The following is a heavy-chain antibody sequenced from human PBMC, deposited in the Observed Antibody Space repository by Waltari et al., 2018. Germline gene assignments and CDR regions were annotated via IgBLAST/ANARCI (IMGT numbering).Heavy chain of an antibody. Sequence: EVQLVESGGGLVQPGGSLRLSCAASGFTFSNDWMHWVRQAPGKGLVWFSCIKSDGSNTNYADSVRGRFTISRDNAKNTLYLQMNSLRAEDTAVYYCAREFSAWGGAVLWGQGTLVTVSS. V-gene: IGHV3-74*01. CDR2: IKSDGSNT. CDR1: GFTFSNDW. D-gene: IGHD3-16*01. J-gene: IGHJ4*02. CDR3: AREFSAWGGAVL.